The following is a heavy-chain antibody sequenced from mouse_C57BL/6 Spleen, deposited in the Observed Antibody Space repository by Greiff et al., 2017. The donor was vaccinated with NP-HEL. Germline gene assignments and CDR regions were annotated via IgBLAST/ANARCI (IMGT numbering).Heavy chain of an antibody. CDR2: IYPGNSDT. Sequence: EVQLQQSGTVLARPGASVKMSCKTSGYTFTIYWMHWVKQRPGQGLEWIGAIYPGNSDTSYNQKFKGKAKLTAVTSASTAYMELSSLTNEDSAVYYCTREDDYPYYFDYWGQGTTLTVSS. CDR1: GYTFTIYW. D-gene: IGHD2-4*01. CDR3: TREDDYPYYFDY. V-gene: IGHV1-5*01. J-gene: IGHJ2*01.